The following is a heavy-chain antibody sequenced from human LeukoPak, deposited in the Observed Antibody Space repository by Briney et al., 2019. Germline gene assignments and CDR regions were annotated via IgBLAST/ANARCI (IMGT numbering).Heavy chain of an antibody. Sequence: GGSLRLSCAASGFTFSTYWMTWVRQAPGKGLEWVANINQDGSQKYYVDSVKGRFTISRDNAKNSLYLQMNTLRAEDTAVYYCAREIFGVLTTFDRWGQGTLVTVSS. CDR2: INQDGSQK. CDR1: GFTFSTYW. J-gene: IGHJ1*01. CDR3: AREIFGVLTTFDR. D-gene: IGHD3-3*01. V-gene: IGHV3-7*01.